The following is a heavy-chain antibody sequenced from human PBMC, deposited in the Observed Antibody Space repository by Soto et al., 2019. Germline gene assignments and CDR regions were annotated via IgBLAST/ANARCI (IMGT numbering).Heavy chain of an antibody. CDR3: TTGSVAGV. Sequence: QLVESGGGLVRPGGSLRLSCSASGFSISSAWMNWVRQAPGKGLEWVGRIKTQIEGETTHYAAPVNGRFTVSRDDSKNMLYLQMNSLKADDTALYYCTTGSVAGVWGQGTTVTVSS. CDR1: GFSISSAW. CDR2: IKTQIEGETT. J-gene: IGHJ6*02. V-gene: IGHV3-15*07. D-gene: IGHD2-15*01.